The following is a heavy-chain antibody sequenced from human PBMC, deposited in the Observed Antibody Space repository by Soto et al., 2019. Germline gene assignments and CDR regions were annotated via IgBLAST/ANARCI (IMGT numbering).Heavy chain of an antibody. Sequence: GGSLRLSCAASGFTVSSNYMSWVRQAPGKGLEWVSVIYSGGSTYYADSVKGRFTISRDNSKNTLYLQMNSLRAEDTAVYYCARVGSGSRFGMDVWGQGTTVTVSS. CDR3: ARVGSGSRFGMDV. V-gene: IGHV3-53*01. CDR2: IYSGGST. D-gene: IGHD6-19*01. J-gene: IGHJ6*02. CDR1: GFTVSSNY.